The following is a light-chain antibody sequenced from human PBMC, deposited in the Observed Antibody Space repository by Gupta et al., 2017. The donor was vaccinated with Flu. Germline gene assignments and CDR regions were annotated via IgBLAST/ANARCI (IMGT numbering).Light chain of an antibody. V-gene: IGKV4-1*01. J-gene: IGKJ1*01. CDR2: WAY. CDR3: QQYYAIPWT. Sequence: DTAMTHTPDPLAVSLDERATITCTSRHHGLYSSNNKNYLSWYQQKPGQPPKLLICWAYTRESRVPDRFSGSASGTGFSLPMDSLQAEDVAVYYCQQYYAIPWTFGQGSKVEVK. CDR1: HHGLYSSNNKNY.